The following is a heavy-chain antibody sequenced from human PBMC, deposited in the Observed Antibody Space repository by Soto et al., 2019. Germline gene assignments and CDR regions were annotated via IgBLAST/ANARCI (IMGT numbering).Heavy chain of an antibody. CDR2: IYYSGST. J-gene: IGHJ4*02. CDR3: ARETVITANFFDY. CDR1: GGSISSGGYY. Sequence: QVQLQESGPGLVKPSQTLSLTCTVSGGSISSGGYYWSWIRQHPGKGLEWIGYIYYSGSTYYNPSLKSRVTISADTSKNQFSLKLSSVTAADTAVYYCARETVITANFFDYWGQGTLVTVYS. D-gene: IGHD3-22*01. V-gene: IGHV4-31*03.